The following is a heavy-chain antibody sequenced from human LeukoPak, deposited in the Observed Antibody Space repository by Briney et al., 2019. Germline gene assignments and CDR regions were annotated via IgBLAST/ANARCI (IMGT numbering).Heavy chain of an antibody. Sequence: ASVKVSCKASGYIFTSYYMHWVRQAPGQGLEWMGIINPSGGSTSYAQKFQGRVTMTRDTSTSTVYMELSSLRSEDTAVYYCARELRDSGYDLGHYYYYYGMDVWGKGTTVTVSS. CDR1: GYIFTSYY. V-gene: IGHV1-46*01. CDR2: INPSGGST. J-gene: IGHJ6*04. CDR3: ARELRDSGYDLGHYYYYYGMDV. D-gene: IGHD5-12*01.